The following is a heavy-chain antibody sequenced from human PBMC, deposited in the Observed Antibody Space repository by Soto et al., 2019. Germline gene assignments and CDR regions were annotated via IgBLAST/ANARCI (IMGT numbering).Heavy chain of an antibody. CDR2: IWYDGSNK. Sequence: GGSLRLSCAASGFTFSSDGMHWVRQAPGKGLEWVAVIWYDGSNKYYADYVKGRFNNSRDNSKNKLYLQMNSLRAEDTAVYYCAKYISPDTAMPYDYWGQGT. D-gene: IGHD5-18*01. CDR1: GFTFSSDG. V-gene: IGHV3-30*02. CDR3: AKYISPDTAMPYDY. J-gene: IGHJ4*02.